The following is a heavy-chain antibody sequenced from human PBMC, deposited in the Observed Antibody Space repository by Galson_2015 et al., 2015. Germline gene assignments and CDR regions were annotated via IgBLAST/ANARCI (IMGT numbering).Heavy chain of an antibody. Sequence: SLRLSCAASGFIFRNYWMVWVRQTPEKGLEWVAKIRYDGSQTFYVDSVKGRFTISRDNAENSLYLQMNSLRADDTAVYYCARDANRGGEFDYWGQGALVTVSP. J-gene: IGHJ4*02. CDR3: ARDANRGGEFDY. CDR1: GFIFRNYW. D-gene: IGHD1-14*01. CDR2: IRYDGSQT. V-gene: IGHV3-7*03.